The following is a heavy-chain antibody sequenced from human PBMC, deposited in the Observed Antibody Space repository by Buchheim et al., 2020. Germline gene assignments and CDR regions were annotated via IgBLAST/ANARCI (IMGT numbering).Heavy chain of an antibody. Sequence: EVQLLESGGGLVQPGGSLRLSCAASGFTFSSYAMSWVRQAPGKGLEWVSAISGSGGSTYYADSVKGRFTLSRDNSKNKLYLQMNSLRAEDTAVYYCAKDDDYVWGSYRYNVHFDYWGQGTL. V-gene: IGHV3-23*01. J-gene: IGHJ4*02. CDR3: AKDDDYVWGSYRYNVHFDY. CDR2: ISGSGGST. CDR1: GFTFSSYA. D-gene: IGHD3-16*02.